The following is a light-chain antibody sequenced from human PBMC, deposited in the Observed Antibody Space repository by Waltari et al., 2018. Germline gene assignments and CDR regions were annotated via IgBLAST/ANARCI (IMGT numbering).Light chain of an antibody. J-gene: IGKJ2*01. V-gene: IGKV1-9*01. CDR2: AAS. CDR3: QQINSYPYT. Sequence: SVGDRVTITCRASQAISSYLAWYQQKPGKAPKLLIYAASTLQSGVPSRFSGSGSGTEFTLTIRSLQPEDFATYSCQQINSYPYTFGQGTKLGIK. CDR1: QAISSY.